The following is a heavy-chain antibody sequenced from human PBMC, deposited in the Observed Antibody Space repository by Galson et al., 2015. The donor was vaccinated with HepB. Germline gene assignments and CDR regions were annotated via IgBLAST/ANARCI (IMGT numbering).Heavy chain of an antibody. V-gene: IGHV3-11*06. CDR1: GFTFSDYY. CDR2: ISTSSTYT. J-gene: IGHJ3*02. Sequence: SLRLSCAASGFTFSDYYMSWIRQAPGKGLEWVSYISTSSTYTTYADSVKGRFTISRDDAKNSLFLQMNSLTAEDTAVYYCARERGSASLDIWGQGTMVTVSS. CDR3: ARERGSASLDI. D-gene: IGHD2-15*01.